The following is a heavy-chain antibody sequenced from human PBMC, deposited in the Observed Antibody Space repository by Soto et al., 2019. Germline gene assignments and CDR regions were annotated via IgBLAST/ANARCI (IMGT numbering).Heavy chain of an antibody. CDR1: GGSFANYY. J-gene: IGHJ4*02. CDR3: ARVGRYTSGWYLDYFDY. D-gene: IGHD6-19*01. CDR2: INYSGST. Sequence: SETLSLTCAVYGGSFANYYWNWIRQPPGKGLEWMWEINYSGSTNYNPSLESRVTISVDTTKNQFSLNLSSVTAADTAIYYCARVGRYTSGWYLDYFDYWGQGTLVTVSS. V-gene: IGHV4-34*01.